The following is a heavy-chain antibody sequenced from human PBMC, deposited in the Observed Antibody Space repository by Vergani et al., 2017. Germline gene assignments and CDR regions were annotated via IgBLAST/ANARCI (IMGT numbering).Heavy chain of an antibody. J-gene: IGHJ4*02. CDR1: GFPFSSFS. V-gene: IGHV3-48*01. CDR3: ARGQYYYDSSIPGGSADY. Sequence: EVQLVESGGGLVQPGGSLRLSCAASGFPFSSFSMTWVRRAPGKGLGLISYSCSSSSSIYDADSVKGRFTISRDNAKNSLYLEMNSLRAEDTAVYYCARGQYYYDSSIPGGSADYWGQGTLVTVSS. CDR2: SCSSSSSI. D-gene: IGHD3-22*01.